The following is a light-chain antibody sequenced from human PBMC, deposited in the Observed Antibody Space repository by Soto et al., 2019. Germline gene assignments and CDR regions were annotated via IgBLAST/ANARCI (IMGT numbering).Light chain of an antibody. CDR1: QYINTR. Sequence: EIVLTQSPATLSSFPGDRVTLSCRASQYINTRLAWYQHRPGQAPRLLIYQTSIRAAGIPARFSASGSGTDFTLTISSLEPEDFAVYYCQQRSNWPVGPGTKVDI. J-gene: IGKJ3*01. CDR3: QQRSNWP. V-gene: IGKV3-11*01. CDR2: QTS.